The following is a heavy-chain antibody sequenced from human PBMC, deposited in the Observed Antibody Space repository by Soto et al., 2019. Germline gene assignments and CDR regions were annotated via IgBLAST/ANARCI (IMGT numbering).Heavy chain of an antibody. CDR1: GFTFSDYY. D-gene: IGHD2-15*01. CDR3: ARAYSDAFDI. V-gene: IGHV3-11*01. CDR2: ISSSGTGI. Sequence: PGGSLRLSCAASGFTFSDYYMTWLRQAPGKGLEWVSYISSSGTGIYYADSVRGRFTISRDNAKNSLYLQMSSLRAEDTAVYYCARAYSDAFDIWGQGTMVTVSS. J-gene: IGHJ3*02.